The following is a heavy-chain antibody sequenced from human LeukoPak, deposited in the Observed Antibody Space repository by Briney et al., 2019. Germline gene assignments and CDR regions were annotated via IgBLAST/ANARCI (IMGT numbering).Heavy chain of an antibody. D-gene: IGHD3-3*01. Sequence: GGSLRLSCAASGFTFSSYAMHWVRQAPGKGLEWVAVISYDGSNKYYADSVKGRFTISRDNSKNTLYLQMNSLRAEDTAVYYCARDLADFWSGYYGYFDYWGQGTLATVSS. J-gene: IGHJ4*02. CDR2: ISYDGSNK. V-gene: IGHV3-30-3*01. CDR1: GFTFSSYA. CDR3: ARDLADFWSGYYGYFDY.